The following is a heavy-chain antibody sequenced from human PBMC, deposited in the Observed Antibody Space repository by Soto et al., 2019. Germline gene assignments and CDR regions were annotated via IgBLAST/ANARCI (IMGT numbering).Heavy chain of an antibody. D-gene: IGHD6-13*01. CDR1: GFTFGDYA. Sequence: GGSLRLSCTASGFTFGDYAMSWFRQAPGKGLEWVGFIRSKAYGGTTEYAASVKGRFTISRDDSKSIAYLQMNSLKTEDTAVYYCTRNRXGSWYKGFDYWGQGTLVTVSS. CDR3: TRNRXGSWYKGFDY. CDR2: IRSKAYGGTT. J-gene: IGHJ4*02. V-gene: IGHV3-49*03.